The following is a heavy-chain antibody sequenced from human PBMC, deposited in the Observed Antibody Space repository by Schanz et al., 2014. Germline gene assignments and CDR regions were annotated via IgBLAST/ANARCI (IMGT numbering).Heavy chain of an antibody. V-gene: IGHV1-2*04. CDR1: GGTFSSFG. Sequence: VQLEQSGAEVKKPGSSVKVSCKASGGTFSSFGINWVRQAPGQGLEWMGWINPNSGDTNYAQKFQGWVTMTRDTSISTAYMEVSRLKSDDTAVYYCARGGYSSGWYDRDIAHFDYWGQGTLXTVSS. CDR2: INPNSGDT. CDR3: ARGGYSSGWYDRDIAHFDY. J-gene: IGHJ4*02. D-gene: IGHD6-19*01.